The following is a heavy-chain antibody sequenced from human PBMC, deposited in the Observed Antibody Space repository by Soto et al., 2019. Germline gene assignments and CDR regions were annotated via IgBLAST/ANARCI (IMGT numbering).Heavy chain of an antibody. D-gene: IGHD3-10*01. CDR3: ASPHLRGRHHESRSGPTASLSHYGLGV. CDR1: GGTFNTYP. Sequence: QVQLEQSGAEVKKPGSSVKVSCQTSGGTFNTYPFSWMRQAPGQGLELLGGIIPVFRIVTYAQKFQDRLNLTEDQCTTSVYMELSRVYLEDTALYSWASPHLRGRHHESRSGPTASLSHYGLGVWGQGTAVIVSS. J-gene: IGHJ6*02. CDR2: IIPVFRIV. V-gene: IGHV1-69*17.